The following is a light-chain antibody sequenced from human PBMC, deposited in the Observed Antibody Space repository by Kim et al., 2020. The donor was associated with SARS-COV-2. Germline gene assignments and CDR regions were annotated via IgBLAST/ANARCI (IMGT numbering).Light chain of an antibody. V-gene: IGKV3-20*01. CDR1: QSVTRNN. CDR3: QQYGSAPST. CDR2: GAS. J-gene: IGKJ1*01. Sequence: SPGDRASLSGRASQSVTRNNLAWYQQRPGQAPRLLIYGASSRATDIPGNVTGSGSGTDFTLTISRLEPDDFAVYYCQQYGSAPSTFGQGTKGDIK.